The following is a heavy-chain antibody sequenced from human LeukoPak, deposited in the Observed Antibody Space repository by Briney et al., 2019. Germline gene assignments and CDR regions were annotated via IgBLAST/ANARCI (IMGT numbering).Heavy chain of an antibody. D-gene: IGHD1-26*01. V-gene: IGHV4-4*07. Sequence: SETLSLTCTVSGGSISSYYWSWIRQPAGKGLEWIGRIYTSGSTNYNPSLESRVTMSVDTSKNQFSLKLSSVTAADTAVYYCARDRGHSGSYFWFDPWGQGTLVTVSS. J-gene: IGHJ5*02. CDR2: IYTSGST. CDR1: GGSISSYY. CDR3: ARDRGHSGSYFWFDP.